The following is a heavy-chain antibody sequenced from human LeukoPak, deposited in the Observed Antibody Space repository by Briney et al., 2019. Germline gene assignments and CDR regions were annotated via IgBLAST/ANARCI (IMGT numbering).Heavy chain of an antibody. V-gene: IGHV4-34*09. J-gene: IGHJ6*02. Sequence: SETLSLTCAVYGGSFSGYYWSWIRQHPGKGLEWIGYIYYSGRTNYNPSLKSRVTMSIDTSKDQFSLKLSSVTAADTAVYYCARNIVVVTADSYYYYGMDVWGPGTTVTVSS. CDR2: IYYSGRT. CDR3: ARNIVVVTADSYYYYGMDV. D-gene: IGHD2-21*02. CDR1: GGSFSGYY.